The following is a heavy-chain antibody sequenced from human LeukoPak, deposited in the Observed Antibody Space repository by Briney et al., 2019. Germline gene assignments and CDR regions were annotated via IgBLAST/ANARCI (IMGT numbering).Heavy chain of an antibody. CDR3: ARVFGYCSGGSCDNYFDY. CDR2: IYYSGST. D-gene: IGHD2-15*01. J-gene: IGHJ4*02. V-gene: IGHV4-59*01. CDR1: GGSISSYY. Sequence: PPETLSLTCTVSGGSISSYYWSWIRQPPGKGLEWIGYIYYSGSTNYNPSLKSRVTISVDTSKNQFSLKLSSVTAADTAVYYCARVFGYCSGGSCDNYFDYWGQGTLVTVSS.